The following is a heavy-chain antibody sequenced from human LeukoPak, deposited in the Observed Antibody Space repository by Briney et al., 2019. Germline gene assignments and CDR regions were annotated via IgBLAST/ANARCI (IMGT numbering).Heavy chain of an antibody. CDR1: GFTFSSYE. V-gene: IGHV3-48*03. D-gene: IGHD5-18*01. CDR2: ISSSANTI. J-gene: IGHJ6*02. Sequence: GGSLRLSCAASGFTFSSYEMNWVRQAPGKGLEWVSYISSSANTIYYADSVKGRFTISRDNAKNSLYLQMNSLRAEDTAVYYCAIVSLRLIQLQFSGMDGLGQGATVTVCS. CDR3: AIVSLRLIQLQFSGMDG.